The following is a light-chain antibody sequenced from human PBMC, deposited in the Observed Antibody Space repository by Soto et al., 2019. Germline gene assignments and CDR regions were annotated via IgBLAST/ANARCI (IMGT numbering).Light chain of an antibody. J-gene: IGLJ1*01. CDR3: LSYTSSGTYV. CDR2: EVS. Sequence: QSVPTQPASVSGSPGQSITISCTGTSSDVGNYKYVSWYQQHPGKAPKLIIYEVSNRPSGVSDRFSGSKSGNTASLTISGLQAEDETDYYCLSYTSSGTYVFGTGTKLTVL. V-gene: IGLV2-14*01. CDR1: SSDVGNYKY.